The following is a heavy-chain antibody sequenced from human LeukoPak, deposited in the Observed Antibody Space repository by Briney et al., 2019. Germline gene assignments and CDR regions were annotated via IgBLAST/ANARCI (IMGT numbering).Heavy chain of an antibody. V-gene: IGHV1-2*02. CDR3: ARDPPPIWPTVTYYFDY. Sequence: ASVKVSCKASGYTFTGYYMHWVRRAPGQGLEWMGWINPNSGGTNYAQKFQGRVTMTRDTSISTAYMELSRLRSDDTAVYYCARDPPPIWPTVTYYFDYWGQGTLVTVSS. CDR1: GYTFTGYY. D-gene: IGHD4-17*01. CDR2: INPNSGGT. J-gene: IGHJ4*02.